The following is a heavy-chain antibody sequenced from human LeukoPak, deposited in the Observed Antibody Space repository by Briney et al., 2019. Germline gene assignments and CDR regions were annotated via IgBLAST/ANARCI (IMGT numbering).Heavy chain of an antibody. CDR2: INAGNGNT. D-gene: IGHD3-22*01. CDR1: GYTFTSYA. V-gene: IGHV1-3*01. Sequence: EASVKVSCTASGYTFTSYAMHWVRQAPGQRLEWMGWINAGNGNTKYSQKFQGRVTITRDTSASTAYMELSSLRSEDTAVYYCARGPHTRIGSGYIDYWGQGTLVTVSS. CDR3: ARGPHTRIGSGYIDY. J-gene: IGHJ4*02.